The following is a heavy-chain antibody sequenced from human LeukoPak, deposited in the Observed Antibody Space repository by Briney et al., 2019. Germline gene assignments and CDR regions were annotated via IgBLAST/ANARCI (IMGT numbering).Heavy chain of an antibody. CDR2: INPNSGVT. CDR1: GYTFNAYY. J-gene: IGHJ6*03. D-gene: IGHD6-6*01. V-gene: IGHV1-2*02. CDR3: ARASGSDSSVKSFYYMGV. Sequence: ASVKVSCTASGYTFNAYYIHWVRQAPGQGLEWMGWINPNSGVTNYAQKFQGRVTMTRDTSISAAYMELSSLISDDTAVYYCARASGSDSSVKSFYYMGVWGKGSTVTVSS.